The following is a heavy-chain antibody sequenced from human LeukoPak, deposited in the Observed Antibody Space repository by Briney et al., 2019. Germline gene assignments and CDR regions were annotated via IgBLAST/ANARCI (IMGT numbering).Heavy chain of an antibody. CDR1: GYTFTNYG. D-gene: IGHD3-16*02. V-gene: IGHV1-18*01. J-gene: IGHJ4*02. CDR2: ITVDNGNT. Sequence: ASVKVSCKASGYTFTNYGVSWVRQAPGQGLEWMGWITVDNGNTHYAQNLQGRATMTTDTSTSTVYMELRSLRSDDTAVYYCARGAGYYYVWKSYRYYDFWGQGTLVTVSS. CDR3: ARGAGYYYVWKSYRYYDF.